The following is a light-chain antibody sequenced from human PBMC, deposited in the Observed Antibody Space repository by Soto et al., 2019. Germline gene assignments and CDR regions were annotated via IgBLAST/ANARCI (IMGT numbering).Light chain of an antibody. CDR3: QQYDDWPLT. Sequence: MTQSPATLSVSPGEGGTLSCRASQDIRSALGWYQQKPGKVPKLLIYAASTLQSGVPSRFSGSRSGTDFTLTISSLQSEDFAVYYCQQYDDWPLTFGQGTGLEIK. J-gene: IGKJ5*01. V-gene: IGKV1-6*01. CDR2: AAS. CDR1: QDIRSA.